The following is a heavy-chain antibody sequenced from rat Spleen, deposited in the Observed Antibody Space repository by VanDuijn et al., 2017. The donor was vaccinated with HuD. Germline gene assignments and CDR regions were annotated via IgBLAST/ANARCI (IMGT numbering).Heavy chain of an antibody. V-gene: IGHV2-45*01. Sequence: QVQLKESGPGLVQTSETLSLTCTVSGFSLTSYNVHWVRQPPGKGLEWMGVMWSSGSADYNSVLKSRMSISRDTSKNQVFLKMNSLQIEDTATYYCARSETGRGFDYWGQGVMVTVSS. J-gene: IGHJ2*01. CDR2: MWSSGSA. CDR1: GFSLTSYN. CDR3: ARSETGRGFDY. D-gene: IGHD5-1*01.